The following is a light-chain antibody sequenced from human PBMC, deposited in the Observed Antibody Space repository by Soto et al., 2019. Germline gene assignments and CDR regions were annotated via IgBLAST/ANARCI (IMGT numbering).Light chain of an antibody. CDR1: SSDVGSYNL. CDR2: GGS. Sequence: QSALTQPASVSGSPGQSITISCTGTSSDVGSYNLVSWYQQHPGKGPKLMIYGGSKRPSGVSNRFSGSKSGNTASLTISGLQAEDEADYYCCSYAGVSTFVVFGGGTKLTVL. CDR3: CSYAGVSTFVV. J-gene: IGLJ2*01. V-gene: IGLV2-23*01.